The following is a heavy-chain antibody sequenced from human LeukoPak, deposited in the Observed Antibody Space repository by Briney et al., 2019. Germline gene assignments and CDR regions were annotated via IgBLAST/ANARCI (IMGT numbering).Heavy chain of an antibody. J-gene: IGHJ6*03. CDR2: IKSKTDGGTT. CDR1: GFTFSNAW. V-gene: IGHV3-15*01. Sequence: GGSLRLSCAASGFTFSNAWMSWVRQAPGKGLEWVGRIKSKTDGGTTDYAAPVKGRFTISRDDSKNTLYLQMNSLKTEDTAVYYCTVGYSSSWYYYCYMDVWGKGTTVTVSS. CDR3: TVGYSSSWYYYCYMDV. D-gene: IGHD6-13*01.